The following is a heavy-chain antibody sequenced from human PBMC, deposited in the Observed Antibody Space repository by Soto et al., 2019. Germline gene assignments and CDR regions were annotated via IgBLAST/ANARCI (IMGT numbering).Heavy chain of an antibody. CDR1: GGSISSGDYY. CDR3: ARDQAEVRFLEWSTTGGGWFDP. V-gene: IGHV4-30-4*01. D-gene: IGHD3-3*01. J-gene: IGHJ5*02. Sequence: QVQLQESGPGLVKPSQTLSLTCTVSGGSISSGDYYWSWIRQPPGKGLEWIGYIYYSGSTYYNPSLKSRVTISVDTSKNQFSLKLSSVTAADTAVYYCARDQAEVRFLEWSTTGGGWFDPWGQGTLVTVSS. CDR2: IYYSGST.